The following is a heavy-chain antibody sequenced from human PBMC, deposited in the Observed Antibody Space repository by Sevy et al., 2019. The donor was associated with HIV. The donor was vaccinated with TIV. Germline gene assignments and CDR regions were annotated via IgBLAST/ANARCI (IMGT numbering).Heavy chain of an antibody. Sequence: SETLSLTCSVSGGSISSSSYYSGWIRQPPGKGLEWIGSIYYSGSTYYNPSLKSRVTISVDTSKNQFSLKLSSVTAADTAVYYCARHAHITMIVTWGQGTLVTVSS. D-gene: IGHD3-22*01. V-gene: IGHV4-39*01. CDR1: GGSISSSSYY. CDR2: IYYSGST. CDR3: ARHAHITMIVT. J-gene: IGHJ5*02.